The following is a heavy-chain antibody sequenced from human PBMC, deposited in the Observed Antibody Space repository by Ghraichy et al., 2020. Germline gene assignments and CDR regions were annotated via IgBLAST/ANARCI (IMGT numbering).Heavy chain of an antibody. CDR2: IYYSGST. V-gene: IGHV4-31*03. CDR3: ARAGERSGSNWFDP. Sequence: SQTLSLTCTVSGVSISSGGYYWSWIRQHPGKGLEWIGYIYYSGSTYYNPSLKSRVTISVDTSKNQFSLKLSSVTAADTAVYYCARAGERSGSNWFDPWGQGTLVTVSS. D-gene: IGHD3-3*01. J-gene: IGHJ5*02. CDR1: GVSISSGGYY.